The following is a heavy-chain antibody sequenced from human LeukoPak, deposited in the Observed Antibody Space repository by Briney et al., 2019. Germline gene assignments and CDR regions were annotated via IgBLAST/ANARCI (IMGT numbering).Heavy chain of an antibody. CDR1: GYTFTSYA. Sequence: ASVKVSCKASGYTFTSYAMNWVRQAPGQGLEWMGWINTNTGNPTYAQGFTGRFVFSLDTSVSTAYLQISSLEAEDTAVYYCASFFCINGVCYYLDYWGQGTLVTVSP. V-gene: IGHV7-4-1*02. CDR2: INTNTGNP. D-gene: IGHD2-8*01. CDR3: ASFFCINGVCYYLDY. J-gene: IGHJ4*02.